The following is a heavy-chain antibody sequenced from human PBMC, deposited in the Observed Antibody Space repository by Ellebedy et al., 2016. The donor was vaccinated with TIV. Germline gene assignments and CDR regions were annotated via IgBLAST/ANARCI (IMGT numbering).Heavy chain of an antibody. CDR1: GFTFSSYA. V-gene: IGHV3-30-3*01. Sequence: GGSLRLSXAASGFTFSSYAMHWVRQAPGKGLEWVAVISYDGSNKYYADSVKGRFTISRDNSKNTLYLQMNSLRAEDTAVYYCVTGLFLDYWGQGTLVTVSS. CDR3: VTGLFLDY. J-gene: IGHJ4*02. D-gene: IGHD2-21*01. CDR2: ISYDGSNK.